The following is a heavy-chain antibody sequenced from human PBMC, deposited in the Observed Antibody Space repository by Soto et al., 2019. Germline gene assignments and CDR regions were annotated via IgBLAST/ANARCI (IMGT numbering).Heavy chain of an antibody. V-gene: IGHV4-34*01. Sequence: SETLSLTCAVYGGSFSGYYWSWIRQPPGKGLEWIGEINHSGSTNYNPSLKSRVTISVDTSKNQFSLKLSSVTAADTAVYYCARRYGDYDVVYFYYYYYYMDFWCTATSVTGSS. CDR1: GGSFSGYY. D-gene: IGHD4-17*01. CDR2: INHSGST. J-gene: IGHJ6*03. CDR3: ARRYGDYDVVYFYYYYYYMDF.